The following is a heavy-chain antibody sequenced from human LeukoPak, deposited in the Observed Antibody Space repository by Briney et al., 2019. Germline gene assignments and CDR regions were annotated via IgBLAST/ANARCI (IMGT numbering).Heavy chain of an antibody. CDR2: ISWDGGST. CDR3: AKGGAHSESYLNYMDV. CDR1: GFTFDDYA. Sequence: TGGSLRLSCAASGFTFDDYAMRWVRQAPGKGLEWVSLISWDGGSTYYADSVKGRFTISRDNSKNSLYLQMNSLRAEDTALYYCAKGGAHSESYLNYMDVWGKGTTVTVSS. V-gene: IGHV3-43D*04. J-gene: IGHJ6*03. D-gene: IGHD1-26*01.